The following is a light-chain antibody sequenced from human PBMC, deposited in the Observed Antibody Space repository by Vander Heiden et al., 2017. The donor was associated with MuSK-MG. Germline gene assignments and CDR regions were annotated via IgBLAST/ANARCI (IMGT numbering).Light chain of an antibody. CDR3: WQATHWPHT. Sequence: DVVMTQSPLSLPVTLGQPASISCRSSQSLVSSDGNTYLNWYQQRPGQSPRRLIYKVSNRDSGVPDRFSGSGSGTDFTLKISRVEADDVAIYYCWQATHWPHTFGQGTKLETK. J-gene: IGKJ2*01. V-gene: IGKV2-30*01. CDR1: QSLVSSDGNTY. CDR2: KVS.